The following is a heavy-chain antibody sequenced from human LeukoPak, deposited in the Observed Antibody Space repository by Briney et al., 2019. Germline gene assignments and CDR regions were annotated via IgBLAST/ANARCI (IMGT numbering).Heavy chain of an antibody. CDR2: IDNAGSIT. V-gene: IGHV3-74*03. J-gene: IGHJ4*02. D-gene: IGHD1-26*01. CDR1: GFTFSNYW. Sequence: PGGSLRLSCAASGFTFSNYWIHWVRQAPGKGLVWVSRIDNAGSITTYADSVKGRFTISRDNSKNTLYLQMNSLRAEDTAVYYCARETDYSGSYYFDYWGQGTLVTVSS. CDR3: ARETDYSGSYYFDY.